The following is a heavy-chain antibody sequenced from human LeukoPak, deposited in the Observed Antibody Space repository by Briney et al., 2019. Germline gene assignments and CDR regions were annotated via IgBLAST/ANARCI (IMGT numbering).Heavy chain of an antibody. V-gene: IGHV5-51*01. CDR2: IYPGDSDT. J-gene: IGHJ4*02. D-gene: IGHD6-25*01. Sequence: GESLKICFNGSGYRFPCSGIGWARQLPGKGLEWMGIIYPGDSDTRYSPSFQGQVTRSVDKSISTAYLQWTSLKASDTDLYYCARQTSAASDYWGQGTLVTVSS. CDR1: GYRFPCSG. CDR3: ARQTSAASDY.